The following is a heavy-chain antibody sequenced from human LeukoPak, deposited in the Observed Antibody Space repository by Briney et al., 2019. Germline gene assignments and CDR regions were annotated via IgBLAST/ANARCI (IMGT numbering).Heavy chain of an antibody. J-gene: IGHJ4*02. Sequence: PGGSLRLSCAASGFTFSSYAMSWVRQAPGKGLERVSAISGSGGSTYYAGSVKGRFTISRDNSRNTLYLQMNSLRAEDTAVYYCAKASPHCSSTSRYGPYIFDYWGQGTLVTVSS. D-gene: IGHD2-2*01. V-gene: IGHV3-23*01. CDR1: GFTFSSYA. CDR2: ISGSGGST. CDR3: AKASPHCSSTSRYGPYIFDY.